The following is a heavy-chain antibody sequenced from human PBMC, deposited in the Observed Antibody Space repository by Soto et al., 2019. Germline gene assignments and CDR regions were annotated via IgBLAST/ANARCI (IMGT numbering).Heavy chain of an antibody. V-gene: IGHV4-59*02. CDR1: GGSVSPNY. J-gene: IGHJ4*02. CDR2: IYHSGSI. D-gene: IGHD6-13*01. CDR3: ARGGGSPYHNHEFDF. Sequence: SETLSLTCTVSGGSVSPNYWSWIRQPPGKGLEGIGYIYHSGSIYYNPSLKSRVTISVDRSKNQFSLKLSSVTAADTAVYHCARGGGSPYHNHEFDFWGQGTLVTVSS.